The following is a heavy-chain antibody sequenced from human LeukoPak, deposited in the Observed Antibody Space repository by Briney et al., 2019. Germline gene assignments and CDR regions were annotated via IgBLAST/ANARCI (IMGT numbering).Heavy chain of an antibody. Sequence: GGSLRLSCAASGFTVSSNYMSWVRQAPGKGLEWVSVIYSGGSTYYADSVKGRFTISRDNSKNTLYLQMNSLRAEDTAVYYCAKDLSSGWYADNWFDPWGQGTLVTVSS. V-gene: IGHV3-66*01. CDR1: GFTVSSNY. CDR2: IYSGGST. J-gene: IGHJ5*02. D-gene: IGHD6-19*01. CDR3: AKDLSSGWYADNWFDP.